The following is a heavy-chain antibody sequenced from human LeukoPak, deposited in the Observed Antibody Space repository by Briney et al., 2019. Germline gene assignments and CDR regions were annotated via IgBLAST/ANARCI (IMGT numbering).Heavy chain of an antibody. D-gene: IGHD3-10*01. J-gene: IGHJ4*02. V-gene: IGHV3-23*01. CDR2: ISGSGGST. CDR3: AIQVAAITMVRGVSI. Sequence: SGGSLRLSCAASGFTFSSYSMNWVRQAPGKGLEWVSAISGSGGSTYYADSVKGRFTISRDNSKNTLYLQMNSLRAEDTAVYYCAIQVAAITMVRGVSIWGQGTLVTVSS. CDR1: GFTFSSYS.